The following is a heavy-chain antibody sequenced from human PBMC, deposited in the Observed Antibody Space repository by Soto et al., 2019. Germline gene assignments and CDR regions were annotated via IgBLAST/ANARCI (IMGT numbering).Heavy chain of an antibody. CDR2: IIPIFGTA. V-gene: IGHV1-69*13. J-gene: IGHJ6*02. D-gene: IGHD3-10*01. Sequence: SAKATSKECRVGIKSCSIRSLYQSTEKGLEWMGGIIPIFGTANYAQKFQGRVTITADESTSTAYMELSSLRSEDTAVYFCAIGVWFRAPAYYVMDVWGQGTTVTVSS. CDR3: AIGVWFRAPAYYVMDV. CDR1: RVGIKSCS.